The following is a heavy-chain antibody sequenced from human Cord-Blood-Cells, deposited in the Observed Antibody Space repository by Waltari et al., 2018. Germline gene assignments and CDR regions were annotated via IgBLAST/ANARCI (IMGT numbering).Heavy chain of an antibody. CDR2: IYYRGST. V-gene: IGHV4-31*03. J-gene: IGHJ5*02. CDR3: ARGPIVVVPAADNWFDP. D-gene: IGHD2-2*01. CDR1: GGSISSGGYY. Sequence: QVQLQESGPGLVKPSQTLSLTCTVSGGSISSGGYYWSWIRQHPGKGLEWIGYIYYRGSTYYNPSLKSRVTISVDTSKNQFSLKLSSVTAADTAVYYCARGPIVVVPAADNWFDPWGQGTLVTVSS.